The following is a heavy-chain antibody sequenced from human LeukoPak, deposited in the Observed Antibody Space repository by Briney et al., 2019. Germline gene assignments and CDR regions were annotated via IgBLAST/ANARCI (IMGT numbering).Heavy chain of an antibody. CDR1: GYTLTELS. J-gene: IGHJ3*02. V-gene: IGHV1-3*01. CDR3: ARDGDYKAFDI. Sequence: ASVKVSCKVSGYTLTELSMHWVRQAPGQRLEWMGWINAGNGNTKYSQKFQGRVTITRDTSASTAYMELSSLRSEDTAVYYCARDGDYKAFDIWGQGTMVTVSS. CDR2: INAGNGNT. D-gene: IGHD4-17*01.